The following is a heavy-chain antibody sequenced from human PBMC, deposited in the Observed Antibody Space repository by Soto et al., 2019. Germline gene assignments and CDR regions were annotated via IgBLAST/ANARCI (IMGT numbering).Heavy chain of an antibody. CDR3: ARGVVVAATPDYYYGMDV. CDR1: GGTFSSYA. J-gene: IGHJ6*02. Sequence: ASVKVSCKASGGTFSSYAISWVRQAPGQGLEWMGGIIPIFGTANYAQKFQGSVTITAAESTSTAYMELSSLRSEDTAVYYCARGVVVAATPDYYYGMDVWGQGTTVTVSS. V-gene: IGHV1-69*13. D-gene: IGHD2-15*01. CDR2: IIPIFGTA.